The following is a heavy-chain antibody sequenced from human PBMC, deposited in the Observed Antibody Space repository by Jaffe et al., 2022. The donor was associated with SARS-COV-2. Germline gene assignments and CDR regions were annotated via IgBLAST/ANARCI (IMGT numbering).Heavy chain of an antibody. J-gene: IGHJ4*02. V-gene: IGHV3-15*01. CDR1: GFTFSNAW. CDR2: IKSKTDGGTT. CDR3: TTDWWDSGSYTLDY. D-gene: IGHD1-26*01. Sequence: EVQLVESGGGLVKPGGSLRLSCAASGFTFSNAWMSWVRQAPGKGLEWVGRIKSKTDGGTTDYAAPVKGRFTISRDDSKNTLYLQMNSLKTEDTAVYYCTTDWWDSGSYTLDYWGQGTLVTVSS.